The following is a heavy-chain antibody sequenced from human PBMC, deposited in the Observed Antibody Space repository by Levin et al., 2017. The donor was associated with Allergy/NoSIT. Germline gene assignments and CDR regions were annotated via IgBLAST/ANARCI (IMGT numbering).Heavy chain of an antibody. CDR1: GFIFSDYA. Sequence: GGSLRLSCAASGFIFSDYAMSWVRQAPGQGLRWVSSLTSNSANTYYATSVKGRFTISRDNSRNTLYLQMSSLGAEDTAVYYCAQYISSQGSPYAFDIWGQGTVVTVSS. D-gene: IGHD3-9*01. CDR2: LTSNSANT. J-gene: IGHJ3*02. CDR3: AQYISSQGSPYAFDI. V-gene: IGHV3-23*01.